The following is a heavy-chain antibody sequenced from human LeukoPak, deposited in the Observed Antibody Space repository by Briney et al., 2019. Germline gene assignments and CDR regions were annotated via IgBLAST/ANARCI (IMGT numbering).Heavy chain of an antibody. J-gene: IGHJ6*03. V-gene: IGHV1-69*01. CDR3: ARGMVVVVVAATHYYMDV. D-gene: IGHD2-15*01. Sequence: GSSVKVSCKASGGTFSSYAISWVRQAPGQGLEWMGGIIPIFGTADYAQKFRGRVTITADESTSTAYMELSSLRSEDTAVYYCARGMVVVVVAATHYYMDVWGKGTTVTVSS. CDR2: IIPIFGTA. CDR1: GGTFSSYA.